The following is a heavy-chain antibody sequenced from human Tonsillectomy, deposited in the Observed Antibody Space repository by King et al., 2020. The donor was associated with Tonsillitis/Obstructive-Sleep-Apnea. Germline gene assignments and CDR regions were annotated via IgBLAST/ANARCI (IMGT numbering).Heavy chain of an antibody. Sequence: VQLVESGGGVVQPGRSLRLSCAASGFTFSYYAMHWVRQAPGKGLEWVAVISYDGSNKYYADSVKGRFNISRDNSKNTLYLQMNSLRAEDTALYYCARDLPIVVLPAAIKGGFDYWGRGTLVSVSS. CDR2: ISYDGSNK. D-gene: IGHD2-2*02. CDR3: ARDLPIVVLPAAIKGGFDY. J-gene: IGHJ4*02. V-gene: IGHV3-30*04. CDR1: GFTFSYYA.